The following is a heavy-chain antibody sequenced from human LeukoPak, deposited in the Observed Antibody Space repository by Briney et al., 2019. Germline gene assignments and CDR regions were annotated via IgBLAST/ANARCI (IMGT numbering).Heavy chain of an antibody. Sequence: GASVKVSCKASGGTFSSYAISWVRQAPGQGLEWMGGIIPIFCTANYAQKFQGRVTITADESTSTAYMELSSLRSEDTAVYYCARDPYYYDSSGYPWGYWGQGTLVTVSS. J-gene: IGHJ4*02. V-gene: IGHV1-69*01. CDR3: ARDPYYYDSSGYPWGY. CDR2: IIPIFCTA. CDR1: GGTFSSYA. D-gene: IGHD3-22*01.